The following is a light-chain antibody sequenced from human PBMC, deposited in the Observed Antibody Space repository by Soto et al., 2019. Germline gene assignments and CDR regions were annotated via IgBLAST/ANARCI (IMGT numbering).Light chain of an antibody. CDR3: T. J-gene: IGKJ1*01. CDR1: QSVSSN. CDR2: GAS. Sequence: EIVMTQSPATLSVSPGERATLSCRASQSVSSNFAWYQQKPGQAPRRPIYGASTRATGIPARFSGSGSGTEFTLTISRQQSEECAVYYKTFGQGTKVEIK. V-gene: IGKV3-15*01.